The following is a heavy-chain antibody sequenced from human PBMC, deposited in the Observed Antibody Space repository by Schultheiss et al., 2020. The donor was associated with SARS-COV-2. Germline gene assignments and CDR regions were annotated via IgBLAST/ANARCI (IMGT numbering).Heavy chain of an antibody. CDR1: GFSLSTSGMR. J-gene: IGHJ6*03. Sequence: SGPTLVKPTQTLTLTCTFSGFSLSTSGMRVSWIRQPPGKVLEWLARVDWDDDKFYSTSLKTRLTISKDTSKNQVVLTMTNMDPVDTATYYCARISLRYYYYYMDVWGKGTTVTVSS. CDR2: VDWDDDK. CDR3: ARISLRYYYYYMDV. V-gene: IGHV2-70*04.